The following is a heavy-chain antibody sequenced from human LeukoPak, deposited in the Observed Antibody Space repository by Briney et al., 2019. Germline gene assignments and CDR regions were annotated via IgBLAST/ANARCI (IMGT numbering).Heavy chain of an antibody. CDR3: ARGPGIAAAGIIGFDY. D-gene: IGHD6-13*01. Sequence: PSQTLSLTCTVSGGSISSGSYYWSWIRQPAGKGLEWIGRIYTSGSTNYNPSLKSRVTISVDTSKNQFSLKLSSVTAAGTAVYYCARGPGIAAAGIIGFDYWGQGTLVTVSS. J-gene: IGHJ4*02. V-gene: IGHV4-61*02. CDR2: IYTSGST. CDR1: GGSISSGSYY.